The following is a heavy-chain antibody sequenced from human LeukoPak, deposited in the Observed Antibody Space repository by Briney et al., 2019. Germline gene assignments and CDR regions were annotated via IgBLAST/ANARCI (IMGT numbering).Heavy chain of an antibody. V-gene: IGHV1-2*02. Sequence: GASVKVSCKASGYTFTGYYMHWVRQAPGQGLEWMGWINPNSGGTNYAQKFQGRVTMTRNTSISTAYMELSSLRSEDTAVYYCARANSGGELGGKRYYYGMDVWGQGTTVTVSS. J-gene: IGHJ6*02. CDR2: INPNSGGT. CDR3: ARANSGGELGGKRYYYGMDV. CDR1: GYTFTGYY. D-gene: IGHD2-15*01.